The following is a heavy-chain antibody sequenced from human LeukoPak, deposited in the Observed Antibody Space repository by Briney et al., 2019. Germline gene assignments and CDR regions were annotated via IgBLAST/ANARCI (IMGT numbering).Heavy chain of an antibody. CDR3: ARDVNRGVFDI. V-gene: IGHV3-7*03. CDR2: IKGDGSEK. CDR1: GFTFSNYW. Sequence: GGSLRLSCEASGFTFSNYWMSWVRQAPGKGLEWVANIKGDGSEKDSLDSVKGRFTISRDNPKNSVYLQMNRLRAEDTAVYYCARDVNRGVFDIWGQGTMATVSS. J-gene: IGHJ3*02.